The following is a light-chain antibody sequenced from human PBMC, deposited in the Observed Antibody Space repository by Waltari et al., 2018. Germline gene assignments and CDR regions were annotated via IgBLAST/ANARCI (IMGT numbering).Light chain of an antibody. Sequence: QSAPTQPPSVSGSPGQSVTISCTGTSSDVGGYNYVSWYQQHPGKAPKLMIYGVSNRPSGVSDRFSCSKAGNTASLTISGLQAEDEADYYCCSYTTSSTDVFGSGTKLTVL. V-gene: IGLV2-14*01. J-gene: IGLJ6*01. CDR1: SSDVGGYNY. CDR2: GVS. CDR3: CSYTTSSTDV.